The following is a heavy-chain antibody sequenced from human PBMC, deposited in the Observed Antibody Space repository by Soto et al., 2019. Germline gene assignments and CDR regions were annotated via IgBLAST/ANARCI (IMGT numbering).Heavy chain of an antibody. CDR2: IYYSGST. J-gene: IGHJ2*01. D-gene: IGHD2-2*02. CDR3: AGGAAINWYCDL. Sequence: QVQLQESGPGLVKHSETLSLTCTVSGGSIRSYYWSWIRQPPGKGLEWTGYIYYSGSTNYNPSLKSRVTISVDTSKNQFSLKLRSVTAADKAVYYCAGGAAINWYCDLWGRGTLVTVCS. V-gene: IGHV4-59*01. CDR1: GGSIRSYY.